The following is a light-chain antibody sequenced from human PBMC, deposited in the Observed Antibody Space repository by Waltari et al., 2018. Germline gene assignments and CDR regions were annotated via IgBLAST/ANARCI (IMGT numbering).Light chain of an antibody. CDR1: PNIGTI. V-gene: IGKV6D-21*02. CDR2: FAS. Sequence: EIVLTQSPGFQSVAPKEKVTINCRASPNIGTILPGYQQNPHQPPKLIIQFASQSISGVPSRFSGSGSGTDFTLTINSLEPEDAAAYYCHQTSSLPITFGQGTRLEIK. J-gene: IGKJ5*01. CDR3: HQTSSLPIT.